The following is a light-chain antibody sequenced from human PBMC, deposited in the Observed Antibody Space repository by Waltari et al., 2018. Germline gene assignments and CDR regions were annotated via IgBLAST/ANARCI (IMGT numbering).Light chain of an antibody. Sequence: QFALTQPASVSGSPGQPIRISCTGTSCDVGTYNLVSWYQRHPGKAPKLMIYECTKRPSGVSTRFSGSKSGNTASLTISGLQAEDEAHYCCCSYAGGRPHVVFGGGTQLTVL. J-gene: IGLJ2*01. CDR3: CSYAGGRPHVV. V-gene: IGLV2-23*01. CDR1: SCDVGTYNL. CDR2: ECT.